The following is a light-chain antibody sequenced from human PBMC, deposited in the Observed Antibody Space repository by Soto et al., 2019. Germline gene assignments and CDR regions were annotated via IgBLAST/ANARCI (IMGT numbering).Light chain of an antibody. J-gene: IGKJ5*01. CDR2: GAS. Sequence: EIVMPQSPATLSVSPGESSTLSGRASQSVSSSYLAWYQQKPGQAPRLLIYGASSRATGIPDRFSGSGSGTDFTLTISRLEPEDFAVYYCQQRSNWPFTFGQGTRLEIK. V-gene: IGKV3D-20*02. CDR1: QSVSSSY. CDR3: QQRSNWPFT.